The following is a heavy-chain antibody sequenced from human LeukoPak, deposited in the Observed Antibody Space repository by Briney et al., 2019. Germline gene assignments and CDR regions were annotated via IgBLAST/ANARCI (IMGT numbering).Heavy chain of an antibody. CDR2: IYYSGST. CDR1: GGSISSYY. Sequence: SETLSLTCTVSGGSISSYYWSWIRQRPGKGLEWIGYIYYSGSTNYNPSLKSRVTISVDTSKNQFSLKLSSVTAADTAVYYCASTPRRGGSLNYWGQGTLVTVSS. D-gene: IGHD1-26*01. CDR3: ASTPRRGGSLNY. V-gene: IGHV4-59*01. J-gene: IGHJ4*02.